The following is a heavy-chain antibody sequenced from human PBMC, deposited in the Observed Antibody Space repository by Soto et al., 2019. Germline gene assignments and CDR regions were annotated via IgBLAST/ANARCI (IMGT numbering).Heavy chain of an antibody. D-gene: IGHD4-17*01. CDR2: ISYDGSNK. CDR3: AKDHGDYVRVYYYYYGMDV. J-gene: IGHJ6*02. V-gene: IGHV3-30*18. Sequence: QVQLVESGGGVVQTGRSLRLSCAASGFTFSSYGMHWVRQAPGKGLEWVAVISYDGSNKYYADSVKGRFTISRDNSKNTLYLQMNSLRAEDTAVYYCAKDHGDYVRVYYYYYGMDVWGQGTTVTVSS. CDR1: GFTFSSYG.